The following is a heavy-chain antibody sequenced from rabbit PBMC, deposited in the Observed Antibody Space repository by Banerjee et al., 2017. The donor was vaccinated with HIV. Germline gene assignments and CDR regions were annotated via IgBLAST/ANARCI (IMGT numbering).Heavy chain of an antibody. CDR3: ARDLAGVIGWNFNL. CDR1: GFSFNSIYW. J-gene: IGHJ4*01. CDR2: IYAGSSGST. Sequence: QQQLEESGGGLVKPGGTLTLTCTASGFSFNSIYWICWVRQAPGKGLEWIACIYAGSSGSTYYASWAKGRFTISKTSSTTVTLQMTSLTAADTASYFCARDLAGVIGWNFNLWGQGTLVTVS. D-gene: IGHD4-1*01. V-gene: IGHV1S45*01.